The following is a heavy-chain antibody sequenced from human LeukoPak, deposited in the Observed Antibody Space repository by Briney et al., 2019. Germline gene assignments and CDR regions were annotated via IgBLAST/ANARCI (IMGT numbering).Heavy chain of an antibody. J-gene: IGHJ5*02. Sequence: SETLSLTCTVSGGSISSYYWSWIRQPPGKGLECVGYIYSSGSTAYNPSLKSRLTISVDTSKNQFSLKLSSVTAADTAVYYCARAEAKKSYGSGSYSRSRRFDPWGQGTLVTVSS. CDR2: IYSSGST. D-gene: IGHD3-10*01. CDR1: GGSISSYY. V-gene: IGHV4-59*12. CDR3: ARAEAKKSYGSGSYSRSRRFDP.